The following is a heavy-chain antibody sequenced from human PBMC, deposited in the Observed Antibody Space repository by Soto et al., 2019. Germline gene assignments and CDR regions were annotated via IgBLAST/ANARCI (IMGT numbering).Heavy chain of an antibody. CDR2: IYYSGST. D-gene: IGHD3-22*01. J-gene: IGHJ6*02. CDR3: ARASSGSYSPFMDV. CDR1: GGSISSGDYY. V-gene: IGHV4-30-4*01. Sequence: SETLSLTCTVSGGSISSGDYYWSWIRQPPGKGLEWIGYIYYSGSTYYNPSLKSRVTISVDTSKNQFPLKLSSVTAADTAVYYCARASSGSYSPFMDVWGQGTTVTVSS.